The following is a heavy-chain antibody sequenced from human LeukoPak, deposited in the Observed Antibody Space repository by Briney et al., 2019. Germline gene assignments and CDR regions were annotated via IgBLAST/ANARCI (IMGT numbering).Heavy chain of an antibody. CDR1: GVSISSSNSY. D-gene: IGHD3-22*01. J-gene: IGHJ3*02. V-gene: IGHV4-39*07. CDR2: IYYSGNT. CDR3: ARLAQLRAIVVVRGIDAFDI. Sequence: NTSETLSLTCAVSGVSISSSNSYWGWIRQPPGKGLEWIGSIYYSGNTYYNASLKSRVTISVDTSKNQFSLKLSSVTAADTAVYYCARLAQLRAIVVVRGIDAFDIWGQGTMVTVSS.